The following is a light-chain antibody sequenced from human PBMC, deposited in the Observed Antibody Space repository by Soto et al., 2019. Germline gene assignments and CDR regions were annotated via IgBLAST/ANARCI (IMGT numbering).Light chain of an antibody. V-gene: IGLV2-14*01. CDR2: EVS. CDR3: SSYTSSSTPDV. Sequence: QSALTQPASVSGSPGQSITISCTGTSSDVGGYNYVSWYQQHPGKAPKLMIYEVSNRPSGVSNRFSGSTSGNTASLTISGVQAEDEADYYCSSYTSSSTPDVFGTGSKLTVL. J-gene: IGLJ1*01. CDR1: SSDVGGYNY.